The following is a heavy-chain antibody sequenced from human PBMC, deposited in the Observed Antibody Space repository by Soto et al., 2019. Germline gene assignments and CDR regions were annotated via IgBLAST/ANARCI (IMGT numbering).Heavy chain of an antibody. CDR3: ARNALIGSSWYWTYDAFDL. J-gene: IGHJ3*01. CDR1: GLSFSSYW. V-gene: IGHV3-7*01. D-gene: IGHD6-13*01. Sequence: EVQLVESGGGSVQPGGSLRLSCVASGLSFSSYWMSWVRQAPGKGLEWVANIKQDGREKHFVDSVKGRVSISRDNAKNSLYLEMNSLRAEDTAVYYCARNALIGSSWYWTYDAFDLWGQGTMVTVSS. CDR2: IKQDGREK.